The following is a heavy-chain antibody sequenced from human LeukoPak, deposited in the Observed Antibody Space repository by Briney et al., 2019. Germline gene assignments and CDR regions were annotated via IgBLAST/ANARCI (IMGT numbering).Heavy chain of an antibody. CDR3: ARDLRTVTLYNWFDP. CDR1: GFTFSSYS. D-gene: IGHD4-17*01. V-gene: IGHV3-21*01. Sequence: GGYLRLSCAASGFTFSSYSMNWVRQAPGKGLEWVSSISSSSSYIYYADSVKGRFTISRDNAKNSLYLQMNSLRAEDTAVYYCARDLRTVTLYNWFDPWGQGTLVTVSS. CDR2: ISSSSSYI. J-gene: IGHJ5*02.